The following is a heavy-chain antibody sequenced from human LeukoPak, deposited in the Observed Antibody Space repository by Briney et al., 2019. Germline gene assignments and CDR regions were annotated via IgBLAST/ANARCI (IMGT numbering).Heavy chain of an antibody. CDR1: GFTLSSYW. V-gene: IGHV3-7*03. J-gene: IGHJ4*02. CDR2: INQDGTEK. CDR3: ARGAYYYED. D-gene: IGHD3-22*01. Sequence: GGSLRLPCAASGFTLSSYWMSWVRQAPGEGLEWVAKINQDGTEKAYVDSVRGRFTISRDNAKNSLFLQMNSLRAEDTAVYYCARGAYYYEDWGQGTLVTVSS.